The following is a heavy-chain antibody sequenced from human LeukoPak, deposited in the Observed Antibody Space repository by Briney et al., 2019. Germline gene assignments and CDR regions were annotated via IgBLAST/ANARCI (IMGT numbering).Heavy chain of an antibody. Sequence: GGSLRLSCAASGFTFSGYALSWVRQAPGKGLEWVSTISGSGDSTYYADSVKGRFTISRDNSKNTLYLQMNSLRAVDTAVYYCAKANSSSSPHFDYWGQGTLVTVSS. CDR3: AKANSSSSPHFDY. V-gene: IGHV3-23*01. D-gene: IGHD6-6*01. CDR2: ISGSGDST. J-gene: IGHJ4*02. CDR1: GFTFSGYA.